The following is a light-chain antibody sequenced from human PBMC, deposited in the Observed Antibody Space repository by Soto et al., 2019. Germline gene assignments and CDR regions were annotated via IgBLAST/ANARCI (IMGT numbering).Light chain of an antibody. CDR3: QQYNNWPSYT. CDR1: QSVSSI. V-gene: IGKV3-15*01. Sequence: EIVMTQSPATLSVSPGERATLSCRASQSVSSILAWYQQKPGQAPRLLIYGASTRATGIPARFSGSGSGTEFTLTISSLQSEDFAVYYCQQYNNWPSYTFGQGTKVDIK. CDR2: GAS. J-gene: IGKJ2*01.